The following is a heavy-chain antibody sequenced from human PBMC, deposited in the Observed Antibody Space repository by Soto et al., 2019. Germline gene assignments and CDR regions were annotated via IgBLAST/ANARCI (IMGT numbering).Heavy chain of an antibody. D-gene: IGHD2-8*01. CDR1: GFTFSSYW. CDR3: AIVSIGKYGVWNY. V-gene: IGHV3-74*01. Sequence: EEQLVESGGGLVQPGGSLRLSCAASGFTFSSYWMHWVRQAPGKGLVWVSRINPGGTITDYADSVKGRFTISRDNAKNTVYLQVNRLRGYYTAEYFCAIVSIGKYGVWNYWGQGTLVTVSS. J-gene: IGHJ4*02. CDR2: INPGGTIT.